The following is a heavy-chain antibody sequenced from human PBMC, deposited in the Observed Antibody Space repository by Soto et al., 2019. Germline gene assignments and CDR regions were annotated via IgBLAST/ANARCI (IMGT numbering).Heavy chain of an antibody. CDR3: AKDVYDYIWGSYRYRTSILIDY. D-gene: IGHD3-16*02. J-gene: IGHJ4*02. V-gene: IGHV3-23*01. CDR1: GFTFSSYA. CDR2: ISGSGGST. Sequence: GGSLRLSCAASGFTFSSYAMSWVRQAPGKGLEWVSAISGSGGSTYYADSVKGRFTISRDNSKNTLYLQMNSLRAEDTAVYYCAKDVYDYIWGSYRYRTSILIDYWGQGTLVTVSA.